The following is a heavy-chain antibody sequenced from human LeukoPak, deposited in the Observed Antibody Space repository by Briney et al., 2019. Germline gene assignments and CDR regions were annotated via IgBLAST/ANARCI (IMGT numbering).Heavy chain of an antibody. J-gene: IGHJ4*02. CDR1: GFTFSSYG. CDR3: AKDRGIVVVVAATTHFDY. Sequence: SGGSLRLSCAASGFTFSSYGMHWVRQAPGKGLEWVAFIRYDGSNKYYADSVKGRFTISRDNSKNTLYLQMNSLRTEDTAVYYCAKDRGIVVVVAATTHFDYWGQGTLVAVSS. V-gene: IGHV3-30*02. CDR2: IRYDGSNK. D-gene: IGHD2-15*01.